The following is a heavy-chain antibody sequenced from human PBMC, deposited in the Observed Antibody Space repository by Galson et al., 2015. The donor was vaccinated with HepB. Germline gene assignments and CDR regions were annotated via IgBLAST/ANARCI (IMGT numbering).Heavy chain of an antibody. D-gene: IGHD2-8*01. CDR3: ATGVKLDLVYAVIGY. J-gene: IGHJ4*02. Sequence: SVKVSCKVSGYTLTELSMHWVRQAPGKGLEWMGGSDPEDGETIYAQKFQGRVTMTEDTSTDTAYMALSSLRSEDTAVYYCATGVKLDLVYAVIGYWGQGTLVTVSS. CDR1: GYTLTELS. V-gene: IGHV1-24*01. CDR2: SDPEDGET.